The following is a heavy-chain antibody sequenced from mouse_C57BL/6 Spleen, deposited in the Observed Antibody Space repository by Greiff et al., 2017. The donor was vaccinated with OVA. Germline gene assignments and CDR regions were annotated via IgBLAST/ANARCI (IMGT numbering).Heavy chain of an antibody. J-gene: IGHJ4*01. CDR1: GFSLTRYG. CDR3: ARGDYYGSSYYAMDY. CDR2: IWSGGST. D-gene: IGHD1-1*01. V-gene: IGHV2-2*01. Sequence: VQLQQSGPGLVQPSQSLSITCTVSGFSLTRYGVHWVRQSPGKGLEWLGVIWSGGSTAYNAAFISRLSISKDNSKSQVFFQMNSLQADDTAIYYCARGDYYGSSYYAMDYWGQGTSVTVSS.